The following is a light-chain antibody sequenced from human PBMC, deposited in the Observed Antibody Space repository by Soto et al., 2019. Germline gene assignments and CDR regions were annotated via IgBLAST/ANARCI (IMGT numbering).Light chain of an antibody. CDR1: QSVSSSY. CDR2: DAS. Sequence: EIVLTQSPATLSLSPGERATLSCGASQSVSSSYLAWYQQKPGLAPRLLIYDASRRVTGIPDRFSGSGSVTDFTLTISRLEPEDFAVYYCQQYGSSPPLTVGQATKVEIK. CDR3: QQYGSSPPLT. J-gene: IGKJ1*01. V-gene: IGKV3D-20*01.